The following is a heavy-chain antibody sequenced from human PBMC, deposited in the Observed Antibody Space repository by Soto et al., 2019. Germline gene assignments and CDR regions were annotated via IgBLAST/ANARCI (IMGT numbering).Heavy chain of an antibody. CDR2: MNQNGSEK. CDR3: ASQRDSYAMDV. D-gene: IGHD1-1*01. Sequence: EVQLVESGGGLVQPGGSLRLSCTVSGFTFGNYWMTWVRQAPGKGLEWVANMNQNGSEKYYVDSVKGRFAISRDNAKNSLYLQRNSLSAEDTAVYYCASQRDSYAMDVWGQGTTVTVS. J-gene: IGHJ6*02. V-gene: IGHV3-7*05. CDR1: GFTFGNYW.